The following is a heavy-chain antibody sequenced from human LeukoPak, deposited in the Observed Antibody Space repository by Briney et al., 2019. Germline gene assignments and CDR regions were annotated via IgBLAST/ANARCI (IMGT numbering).Heavy chain of an antibody. Sequence: PGGSLRLSCAASAFTFSSYAMSWVRQAPGKGLEWVSAVSGSGGSTYYADSVKGRFTISRDNSKNTLYLQMNSLRAEDTAVYYCAKDARSYYDSSGYYSDYWGQGTLVTVSS. J-gene: IGHJ4*02. V-gene: IGHV3-23*01. CDR3: AKDARSYYDSSGYYSDY. CDR2: VSGSGGST. D-gene: IGHD3-22*01. CDR1: AFTFSSYA.